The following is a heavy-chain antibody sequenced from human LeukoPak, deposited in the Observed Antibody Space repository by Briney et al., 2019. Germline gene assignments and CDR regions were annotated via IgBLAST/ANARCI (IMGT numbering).Heavy chain of an antibody. J-gene: IGHJ2*01. D-gene: IGHD3-3*01. Sequence: SETLSLTCTVSGGSISSYYWSWIRQPPGKGLEWIGYIYYSGSTNYNPSLKSRVTISVDTSKNQFSLKLSSMTAADTAVYYCARTPTVLRFLEWLEAWYFDLWGRGTLVTVSS. CDR3: ARTPTVLRFLEWLEAWYFDL. CDR2: IYYSGST. CDR1: GGSISSYY. V-gene: IGHV4-59*01.